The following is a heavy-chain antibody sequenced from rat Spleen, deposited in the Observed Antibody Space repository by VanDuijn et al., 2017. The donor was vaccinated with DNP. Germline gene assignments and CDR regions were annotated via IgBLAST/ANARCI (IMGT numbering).Heavy chain of an antibody. J-gene: IGHJ2*01. D-gene: IGHD5-1*01. CDR2: IGSDGYAP. CDR3: ATGSYFDY. CDR1: GFTFSNYD. Sequence: EVQLVESGGGLVQPGRSLRLSCAASGFTFSNYDMAWVRQAPTKGLEWVAYIGSDGYAPYYGDSVRGRFAISRDNAKSTLYMQMNSLRSEDMATYYCATGSYFDYWGQGVMVTVSS. V-gene: IGHV5-22*01.